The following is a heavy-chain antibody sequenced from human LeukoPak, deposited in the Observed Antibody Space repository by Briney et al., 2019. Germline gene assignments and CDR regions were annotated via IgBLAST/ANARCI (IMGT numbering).Heavy chain of an antibody. J-gene: IGHJ6*02. CDR3: ASLGYSKGYYYGMDV. D-gene: IGHD4-11*01. V-gene: IGHV3-74*01. CDR2: INSDGSST. Sequence: GGSLRLSCAVSGFTFSSYWMHWVRQAPGKGLVWVSRINSDGSSTSYADSVKGRFTISRDNAKNTLYLQMNSLRAEDTALYYCASLGYSKGYYYGMDVWGQGTTVTVSS. CDR1: GFTFSSYW.